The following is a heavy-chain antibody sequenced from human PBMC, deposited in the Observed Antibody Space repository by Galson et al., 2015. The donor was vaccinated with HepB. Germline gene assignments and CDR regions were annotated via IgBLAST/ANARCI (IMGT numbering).Heavy chain of an antibody. Sequence: SLRLSCAASGFTFSDHYMDWVRQAPGKGLEWVGRARNKANSYTTEYAASVKGRFTVSRDDSKNSLYLQMSSLKTEDTAMYYCTRLGTSPRDFDLWGRGTLVTVSS. V-gene: IGHV3-72*01. J-gene: IGHJ2*01. CDR1: GFTFSDHY. CDR3: TRLGTSPRDFDL. D-gene: IGHD1-26*01. CDR2: ARNKANSYTT.